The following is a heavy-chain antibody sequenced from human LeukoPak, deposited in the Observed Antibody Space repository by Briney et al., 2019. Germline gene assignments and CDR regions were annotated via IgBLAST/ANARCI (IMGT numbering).Heavy chain of an antibody. V-gene: IGHV3-23*01. Sequence: GGSLRLSCAASGFTFSSYAMSWVRQAPGKGLEWVSAISGSGGSTYYADSVKGRFTISRDNSKNTLYLQMNSLRAEDTAVYYCAKDVVVPAAIPYYFDYWGQGTLVTVSS. CDR3: AKDVVVPAAIPYYFDY. D-gene: IGHD2-2*01. CDR1: GFTFSSYA. CDR2: ISGSGGST. J-gene: IGHJ4*02.